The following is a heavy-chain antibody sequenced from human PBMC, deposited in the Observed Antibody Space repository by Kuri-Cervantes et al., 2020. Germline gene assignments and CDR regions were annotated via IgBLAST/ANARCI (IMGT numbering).Heavy chain of an antibody. Sequence: GSLRLSCTVSGGSISSYYWSWIRQPPVKGLEWIGEINHSGSTNYNPSLKSRVTISVDTSKIQFSLKLSSVTASDTAVYYCVRVKRGGYWYGRELSLLDPWGQGTLVTVSS. V-gene: IGHV4-34*01. J-gene: IGHJ5*02. CDR1: GGSISSYY. D-gene: IGHD2-21*01. CDR3: VRVKRGGYWYGRELSLLDP. CDR2: INHSGST.